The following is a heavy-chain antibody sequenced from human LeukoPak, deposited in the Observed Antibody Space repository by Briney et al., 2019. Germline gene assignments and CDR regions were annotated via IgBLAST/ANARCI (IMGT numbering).Heavy chain of an antibody. CDR2: ISWNSGSI. V-gene: IGHV3-9*01. CDR1: GFTFDDYA. Sequence: QPGGSLRLSCAASGFTFDDYAMHWVRQAPGKGLEWVSGISWNSGSIGYADSVKGRFTISRDNAKNSLYLQMNSLRAEDTALYCCAKERGSSGWYRGPFDYWGQGTLVTVSS. CDR3: AKERGSSGWYRGPFDY. J-gene: IGHJ4*02. D-gene: IGHD6-19*01.